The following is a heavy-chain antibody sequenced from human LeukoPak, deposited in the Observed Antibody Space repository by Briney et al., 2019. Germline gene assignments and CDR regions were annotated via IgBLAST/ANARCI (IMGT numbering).Heavy chain of an antibody. Sequence: PGGSLRLSCVASGFSFDDYAMHWVRQAPGKGLEWVSGISWNRGTIGYADSVKGRFTISRDNAKNSLYLQMNSLRAEDTALYYCVKGGRSSISCYCDYWGQGTLVTVFS. V-gene: IGHV3-9*01. J-gene: IGHJ4*02. D-gene: IGHD2-2*01. CDR1: GFSFDDYA. CDR2: ISWNRGTI. CDR3: VKGGRSSISCYCDY.